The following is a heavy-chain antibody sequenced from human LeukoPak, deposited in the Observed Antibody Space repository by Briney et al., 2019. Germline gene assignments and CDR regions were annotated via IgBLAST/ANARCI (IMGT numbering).Heavy chain of an antibody. D-gene: IGHD3-10*01. CDR1: GGSFSGYY. CDR3: ARDRSLWFGEPSSRHYSWFDP. Sequence: PSETLSLTCAVYGGSFSGYYWSWIRQPPGKGLEWIGEINHSGSTNYNPSLKSRVTISVDTSKNQFSLKLSSVTAADTAVYYCARDRSLWFGEPSSRHYSWFDPWGQGTLVTVSS. CDR2: INHSGST. V-gene: IGHV4-34*01. J-gene: IGHJ5*02.